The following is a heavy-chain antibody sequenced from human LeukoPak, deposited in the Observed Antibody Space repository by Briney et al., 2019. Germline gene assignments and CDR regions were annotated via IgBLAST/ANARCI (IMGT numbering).Heavy chain of an antibody. V-gene: IGHV4-31*03. Sequence: SETLSLTCTVSGGSISSGGYYWSWIRQHPGKGLEWIGYIYYSGSTYYNSSLKSRVTISVDTSKNQFSLKLSSVTAADTAVYYCARISYYYDSSGYHYYFDYWGQGTLVTVSS. CDR1: GGSISSGGYY. J-gene: IGHJ4*02. CDR2: IYYSGST. D-gene: IGHD3-22*01. CDR3: ARISYYYDSSGYHYYFDY.